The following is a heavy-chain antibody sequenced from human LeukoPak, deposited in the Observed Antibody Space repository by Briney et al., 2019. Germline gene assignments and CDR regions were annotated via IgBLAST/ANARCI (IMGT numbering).Heavy chain of an antibody. V-gene: IGHV3-11*05. D-gene: IGHD2-15*01. CDR1: GFTFSDYY. CDR2: ISSSSSST. CDR3: ARERYCSGGSCPPRYYYYYGMDV. J-gene: IGHJ6*02. Sequence: GGSLRLSCAASGFTFSDYYMSWIRQAPGKGLEWVSYISSSSSSTNYADSVKGRFTISRDNAKNSLYLQMNSLRAEDTAVYYCARERYCSGGSCPPRYYYYYGMDVWGQGTTVTVSS.